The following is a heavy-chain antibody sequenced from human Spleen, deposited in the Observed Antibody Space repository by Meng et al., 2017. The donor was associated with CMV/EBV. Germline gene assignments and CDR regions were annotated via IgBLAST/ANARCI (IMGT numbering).Heavy chain of an antibody. CDR2: INPNSGGT. Sequence: KASGYTFTGYYMHWVRQAPGQGLEWMGWINPNSGGTNYAQKFQGRVTMTRDTSISTAYMELSRLRSDDTAVYYCARPLGVVTPMDFQHWGQGTLVTVSS. D-gene: IGHD4-23*01. V-gene: IGHV1-2*02. J-gene: IGHJ1*01. CDR1: GYTFTGYY. CDR3: ARPLGVVTPMDFQH.